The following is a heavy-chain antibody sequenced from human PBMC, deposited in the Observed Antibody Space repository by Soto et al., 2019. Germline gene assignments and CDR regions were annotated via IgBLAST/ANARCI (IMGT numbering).Heavy chain of an antibody. Sequence: QVQLVQSGAEVKKPGSSVKVSCKASGGTFSSYAISWVRQAPGQGLEWMGGIIPIFGTANYAQKFQGRVTITADKSTSTAYMELSSLRSEDTAVYYCARSFRPLHGDYLNWFDPWGQGTLVTVSS. J-gene: IGHJ5*02. CDR2: IIPIFGTA. CDR3: ARSFRPLHGDYLNWFDP. CDR1: GGTFSSYA. V-gene: IGHV1-69*06. D-gene: IGHD4-17*01.